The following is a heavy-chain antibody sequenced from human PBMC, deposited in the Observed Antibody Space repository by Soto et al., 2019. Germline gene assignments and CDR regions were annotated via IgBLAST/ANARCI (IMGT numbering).Heavy chain of an antibody. J-gene: IGHJ6*02. CDR2: IIPIFGTA. CDR3: ARTHTVTTESHYYYGMDV. D-gene: IGHD4-17*01. Sequence: QVQLVQSGAEVKKPGSSVKVSCKASGGTFSSYAISWVRQAPGQGLEWMGGIIPIFGTANYAQKFQGRVTITADESTSTAYMELSSLRSEDTAVYYCARTHTVTTESHYYYGMDVWGQGTTVTVSS. CDR1: GGTFSSYA. V-gene: IGHV1-69*01.